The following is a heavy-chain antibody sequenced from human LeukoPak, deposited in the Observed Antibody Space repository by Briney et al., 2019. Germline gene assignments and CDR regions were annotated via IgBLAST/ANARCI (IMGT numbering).Heavy chain of an antibody. V-gene: IGHV3-21*01. Sequence: GGSLRLSCATSGFTFSNYGMSWVRQAPGKGLEWVASISGSSGYIYYADSVKGRFTISRDNAKNSLYLQMNSLRDEDTAVYYCASLSSGWYKDFDYWGQGTLVTVSS. CDR1: GFTFSNYG. J-gene: IGHJ4*02. D-gene: IGHD6-19*01. CDR3: ASLSSGWYKDFDY. CDR2: ISGSSGYI.